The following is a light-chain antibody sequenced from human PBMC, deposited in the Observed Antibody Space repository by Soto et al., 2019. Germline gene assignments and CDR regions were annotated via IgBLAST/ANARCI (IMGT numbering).Light chain of an antibody. CDR3: QQYDSSPWT. CDR2: GAS. J-gene: IGKJ1*01. CDR1: QDIRSNY. Sequence: ETVLTQSPGTLSLSPGERATLSCRASQDIRSNYLAWYRQTPGQAPRLLIYGASKRASGIADRFSGSGSGTDFTLIISRLEPEDFALHYCQQYDSSPWTFGQGTKVEIK. V-gene: IGKV3-20*01.